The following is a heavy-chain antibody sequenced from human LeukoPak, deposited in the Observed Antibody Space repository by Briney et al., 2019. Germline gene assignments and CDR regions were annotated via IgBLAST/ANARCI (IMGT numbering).Heavy chain of an antibody. J-gene: IGHJ3*02. V-gene: IGHV4-59*12. CDR1: GGSISSYY. CDR2: IYYSGST. Sequence: PSETLSLTCTVSGGSISSYYWSWIRQPPGKGLEWIGYIYYSGSTNYNPSLKSRVTISVDTSKNQFSLKLSSVTAADTAVYYCATLPTGITMVRGVIDDAFDIWGQGTMVTVSS. CDR3: ATLPTGITMVRGVIDDAFDI. D-gene: IGHD3-10*01.